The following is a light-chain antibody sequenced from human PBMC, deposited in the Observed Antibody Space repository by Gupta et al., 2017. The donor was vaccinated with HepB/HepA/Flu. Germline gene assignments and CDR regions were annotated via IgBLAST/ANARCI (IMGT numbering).Light chain of an antibody. CDR1: QSVLYSSNNKNY. CDR2: WAS. Sequence: DIVMTQSPDSLAVSLGERAPIHCKSSQSVLYSSNNKNYLAWYQQKPGQPPKLLIYWASTRESGVPDRFSGSGSGTDFTLTISSLQAEDVAVYYCQQYYSTPPFTFGPGTKVDIK. V-gene: IGKV4-1*01. CDR3: QQYYSTPPFT. J-gene: IGKJ3*01.